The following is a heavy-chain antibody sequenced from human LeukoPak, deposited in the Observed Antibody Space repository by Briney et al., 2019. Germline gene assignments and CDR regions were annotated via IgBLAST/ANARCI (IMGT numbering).Heavy chain of an antibody. CDR1: GFTFSTSW. D-gene: IGHD3-10*01. Sequence: GGSLRLSCAASGFTFSTSWMHWVRQGPGKGLVWVSRMNGDGTTRDYADSVKGRFTISRDNPKNTLYLQLNSLRAEDTAVYFCAKRGVVIRVILVGFHKEAYYFDSWGQGALVTVSS. CDR2: MNGDGTTR. CDR3: AKRGVVIRVILVGFHKEAYYFDS. V-gene: IGHV3-74*01. J-gene: IGHJ4*02.